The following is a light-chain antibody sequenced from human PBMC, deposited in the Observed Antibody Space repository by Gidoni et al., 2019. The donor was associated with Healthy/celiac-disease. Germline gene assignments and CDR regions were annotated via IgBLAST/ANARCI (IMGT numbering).Light chain of an antibody. CDR3: QQSYSTPRT. CDR2: AAS. J-gene: IGKJ1*01. Sequence: DIQMTQSPSSLSASLGDRVTITCRASQSISSYLNWYQQKPGKAPKLLIYAASSLQSGVPSRCSGSGSGTDFTLTIRSLQPEDFATYYCQQSYSTPRTFGQGTKVEIK. CDR1: QSISSY. V-gene: IGKV1-39*01.